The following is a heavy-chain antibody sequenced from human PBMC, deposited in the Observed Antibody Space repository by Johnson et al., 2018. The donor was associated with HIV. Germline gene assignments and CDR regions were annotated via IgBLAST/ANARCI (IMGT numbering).Heavy chain of an antibody. V-gene: IGHV3-9*01. J-gene: IGHJ3*02. CDR1: GFTFDDYA. CDR3: AKAIAARPSGAFDI. D-gene: IGHD6-6*01. Sequence: VQLVESGGGLVQPGRSLRLSCAASGFTFDDYAMHWVRQAPGKGLEWVSGISWNSGSIGYADSVKGRFTISRDNAKNSLYLQMNSLRDEDTALYYCAKAIAARPSGAFDIWGQGTMVTVSS. CDR2: ISWNSGSI.